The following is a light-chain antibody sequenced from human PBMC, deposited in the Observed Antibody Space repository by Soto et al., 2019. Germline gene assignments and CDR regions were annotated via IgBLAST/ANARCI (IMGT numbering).Light chain of an antibody. CDR3: QQYGSSPPWT. J-gene: IGKJ1*01. Sequence: EIVLTQSPGTLSLSPGERATLSCRASQSVSSSFLAWYQQKPGQAPRLLIYVASIRATAIPDRFSGSGSGRDFTLTISRLEPEDFAVYYCQQYGSSPPWTFGQGTKVEIK. V-gene: IGKV3-20*01. CDR2: VAS. CDR1: QSVSSSF.